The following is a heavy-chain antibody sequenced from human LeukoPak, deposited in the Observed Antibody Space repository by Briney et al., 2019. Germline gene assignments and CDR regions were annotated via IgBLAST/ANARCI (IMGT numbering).Heavy chain of an antibody. CDR1: GGTFSSYA. D-gene: IGHD6-6*01. V-gene: IGHV1-69*04. J-gene: IGHJ1*01. CDR3: ARGASHAEYFQH. Sequence: SVKVSCKASGGTFSSYAISWVRQAPGQGLEWMGRIIPILGIANYAQKFQGRVTITADKSTSTAYMELSSLRSEDTAVYYCARGASHAEYFQHWGQGTLVTVSS. CDR2: IIPILGIA.